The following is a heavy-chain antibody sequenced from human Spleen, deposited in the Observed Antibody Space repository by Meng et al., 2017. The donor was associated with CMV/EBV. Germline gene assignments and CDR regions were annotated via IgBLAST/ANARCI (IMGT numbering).Heavy chain of an antibody. CDR1: GESLTDYF. J-gene: IGHJ4*02. D-gene: IGHD1-1*01. V-gene: IGHV4-34*01. CDR3: ARGRTDFDS. Sequence: LSLTCAVYGESLTDYFWSWVRRSPEEGLEWIGGISHSGRTDYNPSLESRVTISVDTSNNQFFLTVTSVTAADTAVYYCARGRTDFDSWGQGTLVTVSS. CDR2: ISHSGRT.